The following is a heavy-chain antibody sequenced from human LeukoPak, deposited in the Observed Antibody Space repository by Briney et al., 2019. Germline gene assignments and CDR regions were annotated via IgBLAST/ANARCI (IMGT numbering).Heavy chain of an antibody. J-gene: IGHJ4*02. Sequence: GGSLRLSCAASGFTFSSYWMRWVRQAPGKGLEWVANIKQDGSEKYYVDSVKGRFTISRDNAKNSLYLQMNSLRAEDTAVYYCARDRDDFWSGYYRNYFDYWGQGTLVTVSS. CDR2: IKQDGSEK. CDR3: ARDRDDFWSGYYRNYFDY. CDR1: GFTFSSYW. V-gene: IGHV3-7*01. D-gene: IGHD3-3*01.